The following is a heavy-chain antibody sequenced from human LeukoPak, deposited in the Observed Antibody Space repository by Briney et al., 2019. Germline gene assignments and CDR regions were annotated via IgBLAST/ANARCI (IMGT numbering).Heavy chain of an antibody. CDR1: GGSIGSYY. D-gene: IGHD2-21*02. CDR3: ARGPYCGGDCYFDY. CDR2: IYTSGNT. V-gene: IGHV4-4*07. Sequence: SETLSLTCTVSGGSIGSYYWSWIRQPAGKGLEWIGRIYTSGNTNYNPSLKSRVTMSVDTSKNQFSLKLNSVTAADTAVYYCARGPYCGGDCYFDYWGQGTLVTVSS. J-gene: IGHJ4*02.